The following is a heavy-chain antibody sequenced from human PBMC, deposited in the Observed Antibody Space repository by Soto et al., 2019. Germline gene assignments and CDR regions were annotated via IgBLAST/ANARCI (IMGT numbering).Heavy chain of an antibody. D-gene: IGHD6-13*01. V-gene: IGHV3-23*01. J-gene: IGHJ3*02. Sequence: PGGSLRLSCAASGFTFSSYAMSWVRQAPGKGLEWVSAISGSGGSTYYADSVKGRFTISRDNSKNTLYLQMNSLRAEDTAVYYCATEIWYSSSWTDAFDIWGQGTMVTVSS. CDR3: ATEIWYSSSWTDAFDI. CDR2: ISGSGGST. CDR1: GFTFSSYA.